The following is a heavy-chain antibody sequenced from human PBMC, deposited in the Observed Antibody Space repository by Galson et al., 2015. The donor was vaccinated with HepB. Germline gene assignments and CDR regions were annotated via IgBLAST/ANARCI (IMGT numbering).Heavy chain of an antibody. D-gene: IGHD2-2*01. CDR3: AKDSGPYCSSTSCPLSV. J-gene: IGHJ6*04. CDR2: ISYDGSNK. V-gene: IGHV3-30*18. CDR1: GFTFSSYG. Sequence: SLRLSCAASGFTFSSYGMHWVRQAPGKGLEWVAVISYDGSNKYYADSVKGRFTISRDNSKNTLYLQMNSLRAEDTAVYYCAKDSGPYCSSTSCPLSVWGKGTTVTVSS.